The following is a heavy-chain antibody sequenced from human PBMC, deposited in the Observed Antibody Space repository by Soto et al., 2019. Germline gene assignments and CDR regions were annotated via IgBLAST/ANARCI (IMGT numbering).Heavy chain of an antibody. Sequence: SSETLSLTCAVSGGSISSSYWWSWVRQPPGKGLEWIGETYHSGSTNYNPSLKSRVTISVDKSKNQFSLKLSSVTAADTAVYFCARKHYYDWYLFDYWGQGTLVTVS. CDR1: GGSISSSYW. CDR2: TYHSGST. D-gene: IGHD3-22*01. V-gene: IGHV4-4*02. J-gene: IGHJ4*02. CDR3: ARKHYYDWYLFDY.